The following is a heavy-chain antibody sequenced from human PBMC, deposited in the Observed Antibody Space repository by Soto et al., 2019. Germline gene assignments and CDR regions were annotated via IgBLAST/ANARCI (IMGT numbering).Heavy chain of an antibody. CDR1: GFTFSSYA. D-gene: IGHD3-16*01. CDR2: ISGSGGST. CDR3: ARQGMGALRVYYFDY. Sequence: EVQLLESGGGLVQPGGSLRLSCAASGFTFSSYAMSWVRQAPGKGLEWVSAISGSGGSTYYADSVKGRFTISRDNSKNTLYLQMNSLRAEDTAVYYCARQGMGALRVYYFDYWGQGTLVTVSS. V-gene: IGHV3-23*01. J-gene: IGHJ4*02.